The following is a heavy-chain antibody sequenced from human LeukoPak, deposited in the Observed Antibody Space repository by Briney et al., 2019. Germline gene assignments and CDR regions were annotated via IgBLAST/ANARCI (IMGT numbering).Heavy chain of an antibody. J-gene: IGHJ3*02. V-gene: IGHV1-18*01. D-gene: IGHD2-15*01. Sequence: ASVKVSCKASGYTFMRYGISWVRQAPGQGLEWMGWISGFNGNTKYAQNIQGRVSMTTDTSTSTAYMELRSLRSDDSAVYYCARDDLVVVVAGGVQHAFDIWGQGTMVTVSS. CDR2: ISGFNGNT. CDR1: GYTFMRYG. CDR3: ARDDLVVVVAGGVQHAFDI.